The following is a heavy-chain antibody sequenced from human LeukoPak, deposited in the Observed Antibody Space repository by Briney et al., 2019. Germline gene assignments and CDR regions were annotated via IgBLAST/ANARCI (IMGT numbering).Heavy chain of an antibody. CDR1: GFTFSSYS. V-gene: IGHV3-21*01. CDR2: ISSSSSYI. CDR3: ASLDYYDSSGYYLPFDY. J-gene: IGHJ4*02. D-gene: IGHD3-22*01. Sequence: GGSLRLSCAASGFTFSSYSMNWVRQAPGKGLEWVSSISSSSSYIYYADSVKGRFTISRDNAKNSLYLQMNSLRAEDTAVYYCASLDYYDSSGYYLPFDYWGQGTLVTVSS.